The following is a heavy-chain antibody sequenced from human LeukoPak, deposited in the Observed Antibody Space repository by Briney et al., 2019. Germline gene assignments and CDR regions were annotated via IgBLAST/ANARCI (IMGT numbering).Heavy chain of an antibody. D-gene: IGHD2-15*01. CDR3: ARGDCGGGSCYSGY. J-gene: IGHJ4*02. V-gene: IGHV3-30*04. CDR2: ISYDGSNK. CDR1: GFTSSSYA. Sequence: GGSLRLSCAASGFTSSSYAMHWVRPAPGKGLEWVAVISYDGSNKYYADSGKGGFTISRDNSKNTLYLQMTSLRAEDTAVYSCARGDCGGGSCYSGYWGKETLVTVAS.